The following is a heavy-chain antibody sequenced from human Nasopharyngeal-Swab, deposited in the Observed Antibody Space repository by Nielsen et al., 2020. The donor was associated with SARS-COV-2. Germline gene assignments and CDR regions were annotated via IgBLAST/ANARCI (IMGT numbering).Heavy chain of an antibody. D-gene: IGHD3-9*01. J-gene: IGHJ3*02. CDR1: GLAFSSYC. V-gene: IGHV3-33*01. CDR2: IWYDGSNK. CDR3: AREGDILTGYYDAFDI. Sequence: WAGWGLAFSSYCMLWVRQAPGKGLEWVAVIWYDGSNKYYADSVKGRFTISRDNSKNTLYLQMNSLRAEDTAVYYCAREGDILTGYYDAFDIWGQGTMVTVSS.